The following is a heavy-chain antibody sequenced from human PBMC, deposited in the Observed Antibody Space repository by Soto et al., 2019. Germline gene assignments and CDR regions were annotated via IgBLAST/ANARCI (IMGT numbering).Heavy chain of an antibody. Sequence: PSETLSLTCTVSGGSISSYYWSWIRQPPGKGLEWIGYIYYSGSTNYNPSLKSRVTISVDTSKNQFSLKLSSVTAADTAVYYCARANYDILTGYYRYYYYYMDVWGKGTTVTVSS. CDR3: ARANYDILTGYYRYYYYYMDV. V-gene: IGHV4-59*01. CDR2: IYYSGST. D-gene: IGHD3-9*01. J-gene: IGHJ6*03. CDR1: GGSISSYY.